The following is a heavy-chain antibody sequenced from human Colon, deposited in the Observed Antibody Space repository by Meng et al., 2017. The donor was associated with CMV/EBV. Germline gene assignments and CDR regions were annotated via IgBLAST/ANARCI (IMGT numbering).Heavy chain of an antibody. V-gene: IGHV3-66*01. CDR2: IYDTGTR. J-gene: IGHJ4*02. CDR3: ARNRLECGGDCYFADS. D-gene: IGHD2-21*02. CDR1: GFSVSRNY. Sequence: GESLKISCAASGFSVSRNYISWVRQRPGQGLEWLSVIYDTGTRYYADSVKGRFTVSRDESKNTVFLQMKNLRADDTAVYYCARNRLECGGDCYFADSWGQGTLVTVSS.